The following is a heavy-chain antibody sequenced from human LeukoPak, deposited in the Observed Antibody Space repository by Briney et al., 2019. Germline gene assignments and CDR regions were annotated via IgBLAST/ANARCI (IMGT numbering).Heavy chain of an antibody. J-gene: IGHJ4*02. V-gene: IGHV3-21*01. Sequence: GGSLRLSCAASGFTFSSYSMNWVRQAPGKGLEWVSSISSSSSYIYYADSVKGRFTISRDNAKNSLYLQMNSLRAGDTAVYYCARDLVVDTAMPFDYWGQGTLVTVSS. CDR1: GFTFSSYS. CDR3: ARDLVVDTAMPFDY. D-gene: IGHD5-18*01. CDR2: ISSSSSYI.